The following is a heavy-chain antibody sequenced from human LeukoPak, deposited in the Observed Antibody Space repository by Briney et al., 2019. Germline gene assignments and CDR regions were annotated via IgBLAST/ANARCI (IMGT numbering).Heavy chain of an antibody. CDR1: GFTFSSYS. CDR2: ITGSSTSI. J-gene: IGHJ4*02. CDR3: ARGQRYEYGDYISGY. V-gene: IGHV3-21*01. D-gene: IGHD4-17*01. Sequence: GGSLRLSCAASGFTFSSYSMNWVRQAPGKGLEWVSYITGSSTSIHYADSVKGRFTISRDNAKSSLYLQMNSLRAEDAAVYYCARGQRYEYGDYISGYWGRGTLVTVSS.